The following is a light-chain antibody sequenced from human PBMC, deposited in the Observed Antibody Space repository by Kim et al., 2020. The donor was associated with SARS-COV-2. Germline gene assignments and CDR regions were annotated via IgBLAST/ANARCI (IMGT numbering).Light chain of an antibody. Sequence: GDSVPISCTVTSMNLGNYTRVSWYRQPPGTAPNLMIYEVRNRPSGVPDRFSGSKSANTASLTISGLQAEDEADYYCGSYTRSSTLVFGGGTQLTVL. CDR1: SMNLGNYTR. V-gene: IGLV2-18*02. J-gene: IGLJ2*01. CDR3: GSYTRSSTLV. CDR2: EVR.